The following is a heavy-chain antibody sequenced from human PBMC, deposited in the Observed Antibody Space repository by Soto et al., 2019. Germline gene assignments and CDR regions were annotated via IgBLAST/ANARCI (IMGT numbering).Heavy chain of an antibody. CDR1: AYFFTAYY. Sequence: VASVKVSCKTSAYFFTAYYIHWVRQAPGQGLEWMGWINPNTGATNYPQKFQGRVTMTSDTSISTAYMELSSLMSDDTAVYYCARDHHNDQYYHGMDVWGQGSTVTVSS. CDR2: INPNTGAT. D-gene: IGHD1-1*01. CDR3: ARDHHNDQYYHGMDV. V-gene: IGHV1-2*02. J-gene: IGHJ6*02.